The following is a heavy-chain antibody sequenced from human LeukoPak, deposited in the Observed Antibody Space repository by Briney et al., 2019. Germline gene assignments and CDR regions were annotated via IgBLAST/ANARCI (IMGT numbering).Heavy chain of an antibody. V-gene: IGHV4-59*12. CDR3: ARDTAAGI. CDR1: GGSISSYY. D-gene: IGHD6-13*01. CDR2: IYYSGST. J-gene: IGHJ4*02. Sequence: SETLSLTCIVSGGSISSYYWSWIRQPPGKGLEWIGYIYYSGSTYYNPSLKSRVTISVDTSKNQFSLKLSSVTAADTAVYYCARDTAAGIWGQGTLVTVSS.